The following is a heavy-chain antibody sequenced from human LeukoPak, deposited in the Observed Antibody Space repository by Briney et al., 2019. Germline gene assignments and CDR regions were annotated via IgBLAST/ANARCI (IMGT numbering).Heavy chain of an antibody. V-gene: IGHV4-31*03. CDR3: AREGTVVDAFDI. CDR2: IYYSGST. Sequence: RPSQTLSLTCTVSGGSISSGGYFWSWIRQHPGKGLEWIGYIYYSGSTYYNPSLKSRVTISVDTSKNQFSLKLNSVTAADTAVYYCAREGTVVDAFDIWGQGTMVTVSS. J-gene: IGHJ3*02. CDR1: GGSISSGGYF. D-gene: IGHD4-23*01.